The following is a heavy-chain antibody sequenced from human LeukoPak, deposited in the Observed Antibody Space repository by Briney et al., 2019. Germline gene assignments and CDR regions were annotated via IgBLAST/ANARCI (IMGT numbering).Heavy chain of an antibody. J-gene: IGHJ4*02. D-gene: IGHD1-26*01. CDR3: ATGHSGSYPAPVY. CDR1: GYTLTELS. V-gene: IGHV1-24*01. CDR2: FDPEDGET. Sequence: GASVKVSCKVSGYTLTELSMHSVRQAPGKGLEWMGGFDPEDGETIYAQKFQGRVTMTEDTSTDTAYMELSSLRSEDTAVYYCATGHSGSYPAPVYWGQGTLVTVSS.